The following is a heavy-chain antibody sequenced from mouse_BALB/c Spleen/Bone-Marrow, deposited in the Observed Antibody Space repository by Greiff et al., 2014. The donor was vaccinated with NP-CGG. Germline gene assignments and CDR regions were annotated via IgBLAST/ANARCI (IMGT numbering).Heavy chain of an antibody. D-gene: IGHD1-1*01. V-gene: IGHV2-9*02. Sequence: VQLVESGPGLVAPSQSLSITCTVSGFSLTSYGVHWVRQPPGKGLEWLGVIWAGGSTNYNSALMSRLSISKDNSKSQVFLKMNSLQTYDTAMYYCAREGDYYGSSDYWGQGTTLTVSS. CDR3: AREGDYYGSSDY. CDR1: GFSLTSYG. J-gene: IGHJ2*01. CDR2: IWAGGST.